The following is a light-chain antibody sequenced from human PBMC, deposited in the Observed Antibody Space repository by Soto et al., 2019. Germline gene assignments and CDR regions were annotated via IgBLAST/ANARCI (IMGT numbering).Light chain of an antibody. J-gene: IGKJ1*01. CDR2: KAS. V-gene: IGKV1-5*03. CDR3: QQSYNNPRT. CDR1: QTISSW. Sequence: DIQMTQSPSTLSGSVGDRVTITCRASQTISSWLAWYQQKPGKAPKLLIYKASTLKSGVPSSFSGSGSGSDFTLTISSLQPEDFAIYYCQQSYNNPRTFGQGTKVDI.